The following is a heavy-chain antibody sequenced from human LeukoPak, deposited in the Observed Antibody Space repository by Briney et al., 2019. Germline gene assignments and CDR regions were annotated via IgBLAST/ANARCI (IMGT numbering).Heavy chain of an antibody. J-gene: IGHJ4*02. CDR1: GLTFGSYA. Sequence: GGSLRLSCAASGLTFGSYAMNWVRQAPGKGLEWVSAISGSGVKTYYSDSVKGRFTISRDNSKNTLYLQMNSLRAEDTAVYYCAKEGILGGLDYWGQGTLVTVSS. D-gene: IGHD3-16*01. V-gene: IGHV3-23*01. CDR2: ISGSGVKT. CDR3: AKEGILGGLDY.